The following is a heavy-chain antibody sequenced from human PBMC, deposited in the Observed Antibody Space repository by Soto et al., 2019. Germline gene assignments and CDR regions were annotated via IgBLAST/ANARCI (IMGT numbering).Heavy chain of an antibody. Sequence: GGSLRLSCAASGFTFSSYAMSWVRQAPGKGLEWVSAISGSGGRTYYADSGKGRFPISRDNSKNTLYLQMNSLRAEDTAVYYCAKDLWSSSTHYGMDVWGQGTTVTVFS. V-gene: IGHV3-23*01. CDR3: AKDLWSSSTHYGMDV. J-gene: IGHJ6*02. CDR2: ISGSGGRT. CDR1: GFTFSSYA. D-gene: IGHD6-13*01.